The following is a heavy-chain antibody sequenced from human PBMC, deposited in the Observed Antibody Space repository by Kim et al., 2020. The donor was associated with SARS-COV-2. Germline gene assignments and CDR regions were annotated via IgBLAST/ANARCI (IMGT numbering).Heavy chain of an antibody. CDR3: ARVPYYDILTGYLTPNYYYYGMDV. CDR2: INPNSGGT. Sequence: ASVKVSCKASGYTFTGYYMHWVRQAPGQGLEWMGWINPNSGGTNYAQKFQGRVTMTRDTSISTAYMELSRLRSDDTAVYYCARVPYYDILTGYLTPNYYYYGMDVWGQGTPVTVSS. D-gene: IGHD3-9*01. V-gene: IGHV1-2*02. CDR1: GYTFTGYY. J-gene: IGHJ6*02.